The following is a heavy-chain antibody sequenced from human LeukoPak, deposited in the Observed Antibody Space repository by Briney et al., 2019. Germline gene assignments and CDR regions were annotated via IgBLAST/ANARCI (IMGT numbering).Heavy chain of an antibody. J-gene: IGHJ3*02. V-gene: IGHV5-51*01. D-gene: IGHD3-16*01. CDR2: IYPDDSDT. CDR3: ARIWLRAFDI. Sequence: GESLKIYCKGSGYSFTNYWIAWVRQMPGKGLEWMGIIYPDDSDTRYSPSFQGQVTISSDKSISTAYLQWSSLKASDTAMYYCARIWLRAFDIWGQGTMVTVSS. CDR1: GYSFTNYW.